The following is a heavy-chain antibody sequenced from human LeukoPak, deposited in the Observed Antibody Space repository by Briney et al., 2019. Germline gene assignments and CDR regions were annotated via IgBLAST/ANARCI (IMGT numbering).Heavy chain of an antibody. D-gene: IGHD3-10*01. J-gene: IGHJ6*02. CDR2: INPNSGGT. CDR1: GYTFTGYY. V-gene: IGHV1-2*02. Sequence: GASVKVSCKASGYTFTGYYMHWVRQAPGQGLEWMGWINPNSGGTNYAQKFQGRVTMTRDTSISTAYMELSRLRSDDTAAYYCARVVTLWLNYYGMDVWGQGTTVTVSS. CDR3: ARVVTLWLNYYGMDV.